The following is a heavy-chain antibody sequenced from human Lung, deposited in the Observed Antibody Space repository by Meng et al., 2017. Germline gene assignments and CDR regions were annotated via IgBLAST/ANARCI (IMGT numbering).Heavy chain of an antibody. V-gene: IGHV7-4-1*02. Sequence: QVQLVQFGLELKKPGASGKVSCKASGYTFTSYAMNWVRQAPGQGLEWMGWINTNTGNPTYAQGFTGRFVFSLDTSVSTAYLQISSLKAEDTAVYYCASGWFGELFGYFDLWGRGTLVTVSS. CDR3: ASGWFGELFGYFDL. CDR1: GYTFTSYA. CDR2: INTNTGNP. J-gene: IGHJ2*01. D-gene: IGHD3-10*01.